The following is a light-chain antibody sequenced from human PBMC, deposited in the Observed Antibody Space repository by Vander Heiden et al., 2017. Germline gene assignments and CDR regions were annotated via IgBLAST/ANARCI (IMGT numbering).Light chain of an antibody. CDR1: NIGSKS. CDR2: DDS. Sequence: SSVLTQPPPVSVATGQTARITCGGNNIGSKSVHWYQQKPGQAPVLVVYDDSDRPSGIPERFSGSNSGNTATLTISRGEAGDEADYYCQVWDSSSDHVVFGGGTKLTVL. CDR3: QVWDSSSDHVV. V-gene: IGLV3-21*02. J-gene: IGLJ2*01.